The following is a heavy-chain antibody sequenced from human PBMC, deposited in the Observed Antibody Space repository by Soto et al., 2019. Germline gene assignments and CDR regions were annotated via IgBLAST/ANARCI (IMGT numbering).Heavy chain of an antibody. J-gene: IGHJ4*02. V-gene: IGHV3-53*01. Sequence: EVQLVESGGGLIQPGGSLRLSCAVSGFTVSNNYMSWVRQAPGKGLEGVSVIYSGGYTAYGDSVKGRFTISRDNSKNHISLQMGSRRADPQALFCGPSQPGGGGYWGQGTLVTVSS. CDR2: IYSGGYT. CDR3: PSQPGGGGY. CDR1: GFTVSNNY. D-gene: IGHD3-10*01.